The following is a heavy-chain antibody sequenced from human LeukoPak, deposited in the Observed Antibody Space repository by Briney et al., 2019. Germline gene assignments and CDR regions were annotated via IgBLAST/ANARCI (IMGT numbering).Heavy chain of an antibody. J-gene: IGHJ4*02. CDR2: IYYTGNT. D-gene: IGHD1-1*01. CDR1: GGSVSSTTYH. Sequence: SETLSLTCTVSGGSVSSTTYHWGWTRQPPGKGLEWIGSIYYTGNTYYSPSLRSRVTISIDTSKNQFSLKLTSVTAADTAVYFCARLDNGRPGDYWGQGILVTVSP. V-gene: IGHV4-39*01. CDR3: ARLDNGRPGDY.